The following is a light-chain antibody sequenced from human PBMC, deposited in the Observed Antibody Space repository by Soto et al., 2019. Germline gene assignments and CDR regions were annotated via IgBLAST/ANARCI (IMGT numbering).Light chain of an antibody. CDR3: QQYHSYPLT. V-gene: IGKV1-5*03. CDR2: KAS. J-gene: IGKJ4*01. CDR1: QSISSW. Sequence: DIQMTQSPSTLSASVGDRVTITCRASQSISSWLAWYQQKPGKAPKLLVYKASSLESGVTSRFSGSGSGTEFTLTISSLQPDDFAPYDCQQYHSYPLTFGGGTKVEIK.